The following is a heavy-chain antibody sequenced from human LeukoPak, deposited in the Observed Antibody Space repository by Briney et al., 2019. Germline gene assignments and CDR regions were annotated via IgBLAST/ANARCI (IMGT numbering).Heavy chain of an antibody. CDR3: ARVGATRNYYYYGMDV. CDR1: GGSISSYY. J-gene: IGHJ6*02. CDR2: IYYSGST. D-gene: IGHD1-26*01. Sequence: SETLSLTCTVSGGSISSYYWSWIRQPPGEGLEWIGYIYYSGSTNYHPSLKSRVTISVDTSKNQFSLKLSSVTAADTAVYYCARVGATRNYYYYGMDVWGQGTTVTVSS. V-gene: IGHV4-59*08.